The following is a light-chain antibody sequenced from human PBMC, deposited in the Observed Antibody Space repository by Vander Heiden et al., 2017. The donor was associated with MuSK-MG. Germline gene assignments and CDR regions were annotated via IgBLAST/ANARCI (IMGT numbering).Light chain of an antibody. J-gene: IGKJ4*01. CDR3: QQGYNKPHT. CDR2: AAT. V-gene: IGKV1-39*01. CDR1: QNIGNY. Sequence: DIQMTQSPSSLSASVGDRVTIICRATQNIGNYLNWYQQKGGKAPQLLIYAATRLQSGVPSRFSGSGSGTEFTLSISSLQREDFATYYCQQGYNKPHTFGGGTKVEIK.